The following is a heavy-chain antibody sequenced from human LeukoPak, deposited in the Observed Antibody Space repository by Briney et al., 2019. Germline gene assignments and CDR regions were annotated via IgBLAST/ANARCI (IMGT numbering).Heavy chain of an antibody. Sequence: ASVKVSCKASGYTFTSYAMHWVRQAPGQRLEWMGWINAGNGNTKYSQEFQGRVTITRDTSASTAYMELSSLRSEDMAVYYCARDGYNVGYYFDYWGQGTLVTVSS. D-gene: IGHD5-24*01. J-gene: IGHJ4*02. V-gene: IGHV1-3*03. CDR2: INAGNGNT. CDR1: GYTFTSYA. CDR3: ARDGYNVGYYFDY.